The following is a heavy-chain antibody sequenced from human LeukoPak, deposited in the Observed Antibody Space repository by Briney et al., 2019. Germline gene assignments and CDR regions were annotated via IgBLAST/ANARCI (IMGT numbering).Heavy chain of an antibody. CDR1: GGSIGTYY. J-gene: IGHJ4*02. CDR3: ARVASSSWSSFDY. Sequence: PSETLSLTCSVSGGSIGTYYWNWIRQPAGKGLEWIGRFSTTESTNDRPSLNYNPSLKSRVTMSIDTSKNQFSLKLNSVTAADTAIYYCARVASSSWSSFDYRGQGILVTVSS. CDR2: FSTTESTNDRPSL. V-gene: IGHV4-4*07. D-gene: IGHD6-13*01.